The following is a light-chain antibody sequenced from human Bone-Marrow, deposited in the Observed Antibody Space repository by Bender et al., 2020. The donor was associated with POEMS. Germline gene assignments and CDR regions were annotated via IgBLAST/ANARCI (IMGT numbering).Light chain of an antibody. J-gene: IGLJ3*02. CDR1: SSNIGTNP. CDR2: INN. V-gene: IGLV1-44*01. CDR3: AAWEDSLNGWV. Sequence: QSVLTQPPSASGTPGQRVTISCSGSSSNIGTNPVNWYQQLPGTAPKLLININNQRPSGVPDLFSGSTSGTSASLAISGLQSEDEADYYCAAWEDSLNGWVFGGGTKLTVL.